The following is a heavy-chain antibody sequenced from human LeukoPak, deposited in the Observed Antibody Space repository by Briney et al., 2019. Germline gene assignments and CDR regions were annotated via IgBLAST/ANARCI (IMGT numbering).Heavy chain of an antibody. J-gene: IGHJ6*03. V-gene: IGHV1-46*01. D-gene: IGHD2-15*01. CDR2: INPSGGST. Sequence: ASVKVSCKASGYTFTGYYMHWVRQAPGQGLEWMGIINPSGGSTSYAQKFQGRVTMTRDMSTSTVYMELSSLRSEDTAVYYCARGGGCSGGSCYYYYMDVWGKGTTVTVSS. CDR1: GYTFTGYY. CDR3: ARGGGCSGGSCYYYYMDV.